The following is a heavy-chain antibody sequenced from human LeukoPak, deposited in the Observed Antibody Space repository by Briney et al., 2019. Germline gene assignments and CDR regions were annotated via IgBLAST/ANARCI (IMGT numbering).Heavy chain of an antibody. D-gene: IGHD3-10*01. CDR2: INHSGST. V-gene: IGHV4-34*01. J-gene: IGHJ4*02. CDR1: GGSFSGYY. CDR3: ANSGFGELFHDY. Sequence: SETLSLTCAVYGGSFSGYYWSWIRQPPGKGLEWIGEINHSGSTNYNPSLKSRVTISVDTSKNQFSLKLSSVTAADTAVYYCANSGFGELFHDYWGQGTLATVSS.